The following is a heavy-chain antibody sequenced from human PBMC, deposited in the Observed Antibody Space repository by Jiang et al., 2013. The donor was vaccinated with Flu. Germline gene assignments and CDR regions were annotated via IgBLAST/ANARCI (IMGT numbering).Heavy chain of an antibody. J-gene: IGHJ4*02. CDR1: GFSFSASS. D-gene: IGHD3-3*01. CDR2: ISSSPITI. Sequence: VQLVESGGGLVQPGGSLRLSCAASGFSFSASSMNWVRQAPGKGLEWISYISSSPITIYYADSVKGRFTISRDNAKSSLYLQMNSLRAEDTALYYCARDLTYYDFWSGPVTPVMDHWGQGTLVTVSS. V-gene: IGHV3-48*01. CDR3: ARDLTYYDFWSGPVTPVMDH.